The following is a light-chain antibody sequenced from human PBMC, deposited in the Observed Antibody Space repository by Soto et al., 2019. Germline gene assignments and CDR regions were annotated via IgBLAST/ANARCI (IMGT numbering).Light chain of an antibody. CDR3: ATWYDSLTARGV. J-gene: IGLJ3*02. CDR2: NNN. Sequence: QSVLTQPPSASGTPGQRVTISCSGSSSNIGNNAVSWYQQFPGTAPKLLIYNNNQRPSGVPDRFSGSKSGTSASLAITGLQSEDEADYYCATWYDSLTARGVFGGGTKLTVL. CDR1: SSNIGNNA. V-gene: IGLV1-44*01.